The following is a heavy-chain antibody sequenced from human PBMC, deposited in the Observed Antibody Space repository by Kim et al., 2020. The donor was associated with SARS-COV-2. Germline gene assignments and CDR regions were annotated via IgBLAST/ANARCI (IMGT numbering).Heavy chain of an antibody. V-gene: IGHV6-1*01. CDR3: ARGLAVAGIRYYYYGIDV. CDR1: GDSVSSNSAA. Sequence: SQTLSLTCAISGDSVSSNSAAWNWIRQSPSRGLEWLGRTYYRSKWYNDYAVSVKSRITINPDTSKNQFSLQLNSVTPEDTAVYYCARGLAVAGIRYYYYGIDVWGQETTVTVSS. J-gene: IGHJ6*02. CDR2: TYYRSKWYN. D-gene: IGHD6-19*01.